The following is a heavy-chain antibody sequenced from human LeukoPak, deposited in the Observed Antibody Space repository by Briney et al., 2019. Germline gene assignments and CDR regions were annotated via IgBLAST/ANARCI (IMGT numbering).Heavy chain of an antibody. CDR3: ARSPITMVRGVPHASNWFDP. Sequence: SETLSLTCTVSGGSISSYYWSWIRQPPGKGLEWIGYIYYSGSTNYNPSLKSRVTISVDTSKNQFSLKLSSVTAADTAVYYCARSPITMVRGVPHASNWFDPWGQGTLVTVSS. V-gene: IGHV4-59*01. CDR1: GGSISSYY. J-gene: IGHJ5*02. D-gene: IGHD3-10*01. CDR2: IYYSGST.